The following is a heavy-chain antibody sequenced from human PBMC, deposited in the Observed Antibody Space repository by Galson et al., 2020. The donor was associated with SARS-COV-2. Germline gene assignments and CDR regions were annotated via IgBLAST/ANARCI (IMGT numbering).Heavy chain of an antibody. CDR1: GDSIRSHA. J-gene: IGHJ5*02. V-gene: IGHV4-59*11. CDR2: MYHSWSA. CDR3: ARVRTMVRGGDVDL. Sequence: SQTLSLTCTVSGDSIRSHAWSWIRQPPGKGLEWIGYMYHSWSANYNPSLESRVTMSVDTSKNQFSLRLSSVTAADTAVYYCARVRTMVRGGDVDLWGQGTLVTVSS. D-gene: IGHD3-10*01.